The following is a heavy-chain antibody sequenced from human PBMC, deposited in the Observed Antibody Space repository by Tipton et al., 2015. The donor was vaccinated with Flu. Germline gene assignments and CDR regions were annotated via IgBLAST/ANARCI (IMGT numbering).Heavy chain of an antibody. Sequence: SLRLSCAASGFTFSSYEMNWVRQAPGKGLEWVSYISSSGSTRYYVDSGKGRFTISRDNAKNSLYLQMNSLRAEDTAIYYCARRPLPSSTDYYGMDVWGRGTTVTVSS. CDR3: ARRPLPSSTDYYGMDV. CDR1: GFTFSSYE. V-gene: IGHV3-48*03. J-gene: IGHJ6*02. CDR2: ISSSGSTR.